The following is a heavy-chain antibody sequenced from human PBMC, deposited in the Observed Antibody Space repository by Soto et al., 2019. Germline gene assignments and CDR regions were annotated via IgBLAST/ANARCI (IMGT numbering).Heavy chain of an antibody. CDR3: ARGRVKSGYYDFWSGYYVIDY. Sequence: ASVKVSCKASGGTFSSYAISWVRQAPGQGLEWMGWIIPIFGTANYAQKFQGRVTITADESTSTAYMELSSLRSEDTAVYYCARGRVKSGYYDFWSGYYVIDYWGQGTLVTVSS. V-gene: IGHV1-69*13. CDR1: GGTFSSYA. D-gene: IGHD3-3*01. J-gene: IGHJ4*02. CDR2: IIPIFGTA.